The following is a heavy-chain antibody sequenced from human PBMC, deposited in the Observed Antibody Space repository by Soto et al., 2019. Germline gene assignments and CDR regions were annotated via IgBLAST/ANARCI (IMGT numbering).Heavy chain of an antibody. V-gene: IGHV3-11*01. D-gene: IGHD2-21*02. Sequence: RLSCAASGVTFTDYYRSWIRQAPGKGLEWVSYISSSGSTIYYADSVKGRFTISRDNAKNSLYLQMNSLRAEDTAVYYCARVLVFYGGFDPWGQGTLVTAPQ. CDR3: ARVLVFYGGFDP. J-gene: IGHJ5*02. CDR2: ISSSGSTI. CDR1: GVTFTDYY.